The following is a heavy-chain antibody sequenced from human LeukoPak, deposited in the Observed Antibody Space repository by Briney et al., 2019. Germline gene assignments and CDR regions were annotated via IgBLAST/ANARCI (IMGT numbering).Heavy chain of an antibody. CDR2: TYYRSKWYN. Sequence: SQTLSLTCAISGDSVSSNSAAWNWIRQSPSRGLEWLGRTYYRSKWYNDYAVSVKSRITINPDTSKNQFSLQLNSVTPEDTAVYYCAKASSSWYPRMVKYKFDSAFDIWGQGTMVTVSS. CDR1: GDSVSSNSAA. J-gene: IGHJ3*02. CDR3: AKASSSWYPRMVKYKFDSAFDI. V-gene: IGHV6-1*01. D-gene: IGHD6-13*01.